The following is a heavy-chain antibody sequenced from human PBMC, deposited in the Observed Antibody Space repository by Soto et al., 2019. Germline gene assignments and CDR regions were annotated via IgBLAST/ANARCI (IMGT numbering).Heavy chain of an antibody. CDR3: ARYGSGSYPYDY. CDR1: GFTFSSYS. Sequence: VGSLRLSCAASGFTFSSYSMNWVRQAPGKGLEWVSSISSSSSYIYYADSVKGRFTISRDNAKNSLYLQMNSLRAEDTAVYYCARYGSGSYPYDYWGQGTLVTVSS. V-gene: IGHV3-21*01. D-gene: IGHD3-10*01. J-gene: IGHJ4*02. CDR2: ISSSSSYI.